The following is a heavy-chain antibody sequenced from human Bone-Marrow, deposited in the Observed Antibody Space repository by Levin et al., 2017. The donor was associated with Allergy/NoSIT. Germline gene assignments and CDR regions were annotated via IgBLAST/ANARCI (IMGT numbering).Heavy chain of an antibody. CDR1: GGSISSYY. J-gene: IGHJ4*02. CDR2: IYTSGSI. V-gene: IGHV4-4*07. D-gene: IGHD1-26*01. Sequence: SETLSLTCTVSGGSISSYYWTWIRQPAGKGLEWIGRIYTSGSINYSPSLKSRVTMSVDTSKNQISLNLTSVTAADTAVYYCARESGATRFFDYWGQGTLVTVSS. CDR3: ARESGATRFFDY.